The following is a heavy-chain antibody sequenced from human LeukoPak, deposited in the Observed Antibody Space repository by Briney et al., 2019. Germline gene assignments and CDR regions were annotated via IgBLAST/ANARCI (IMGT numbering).Heavy chain of an antibody. Sequence: GGSLRLSCAASGFTFSSYGMHWVRQAPGKGLEWVAFIRYDGSNKYYADSVKGRFTISRDNSKNTLYLQMNSLRAEDTAVYYCARSIQGTNIVVATAIAYWGQGTLVTVSS. CDR3: ARSIQGTNIVVATAIAY. CDR2: IRYDGSNK. J-gene: IGHJ4*02. CDR1: GFTFSSYG. V-gene: IGHV3-30*02. D-gene: IGHD2-21*02.